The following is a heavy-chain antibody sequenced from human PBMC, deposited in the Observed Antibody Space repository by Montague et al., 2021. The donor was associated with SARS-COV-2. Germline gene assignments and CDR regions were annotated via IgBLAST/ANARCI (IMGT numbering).Heavy chain of an antibody. Sequence: SETLSLTCTVSGGSISSYYWSWIRQPPGKGLEWIGYIYYSGSSNYNPSLKSRVTISIDTSKNQFSLNLNSVTAADRAVYYCASPGGYCSGGSCYYVYWDQGTLVTVSS. CDR2: IYYSGSS. CDR3: ASPGGYCSGGSCYYVY. J-gene: IGHJ4*02. V-gene: IGHV4-59*01. D-gene: IGHD2-15*01. CDR1: GGSISSYY.